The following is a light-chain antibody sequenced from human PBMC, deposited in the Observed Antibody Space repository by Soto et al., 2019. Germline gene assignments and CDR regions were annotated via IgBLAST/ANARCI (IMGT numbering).Light chain of an antibody. Sequence: DIQLTQSPSTLPASVGDRVTITCRASQSISNWLAWYHQKPGKAPKLLIYDASSLESGVPSRFSGSGSGTEFTLTISSLQPDDFATYYCQQYNSYRTFGQGTKVDIK. CDR3: QQYNSYRT. V-gene: IGKV1-5*01. CDR1: QSISNW. J-gene: IGKJ1*01. CDR2: DAS.